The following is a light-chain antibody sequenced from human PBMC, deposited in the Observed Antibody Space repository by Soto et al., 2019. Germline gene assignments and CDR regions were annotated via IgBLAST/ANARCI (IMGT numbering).Light chain of an antibody. CDR3: QQYAHPPIT. Sequence: EVVLTQSPGTLSLSPGERATLSCRASQSVTNNYLAWYQQKPGQAPRLLIYDASNRATGIPDRFSGSGSGTDFTLTISRLEPEDFAVFYCQQYAHPPITFCQGTRLEFK. J-gene: IGKJ5*01. CDR2: DAS. V-gene: IGKV3-20*01. CDR1: QSVTNNY.